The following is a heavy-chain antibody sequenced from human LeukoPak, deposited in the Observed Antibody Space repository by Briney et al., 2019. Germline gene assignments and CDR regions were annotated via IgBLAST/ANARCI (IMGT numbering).Heavy chain of an antibody. CDR2: ISPYNGNT. J-gene: IGHJ5*02. V-gene: IGHV1-18*01. CDR3: ARDGQAMIGPNWLDP. Sequence: ASVKVSCKASGYTFTIYGISWVRQAPGQGLEWMGWISPYNGNTNYAQKLQGRVTMTTDTSTRTSYMELTSLRSDDTAVYYCARDGQAMIGPNWLDPWGRGTLITVSS. D-gene: IGHD3-16*01. CDR1: GYTFTIYG.